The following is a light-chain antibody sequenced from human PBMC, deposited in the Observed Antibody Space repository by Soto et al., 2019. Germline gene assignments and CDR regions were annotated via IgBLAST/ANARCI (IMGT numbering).Light chain of an antibody. CDR1: SSDVGNYKY. CDR2: EVS. J-gene: IGLJ3*02. Sequence: QSALTQSPSASGSHGQSVTISCTGTSSDVGNYKYVSWYQQHPGKAPKLMIYEVSKRPSGVPDRFSGSKSGNTASLTVSGLQAEDEADYYCSSYAGSNNWVFGGGTKVTVL. CDR3: SSYAGSNNWV. V-gene: IGLV2-8*01.